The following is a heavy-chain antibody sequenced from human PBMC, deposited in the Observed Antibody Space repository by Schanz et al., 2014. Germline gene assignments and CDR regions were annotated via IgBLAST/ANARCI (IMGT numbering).Heavy chain of an antibody. J-gene: IGHJ4*02. Sequence: EVQLVESGGGLVTPGGSLRLSCAASGFTFNDAWMSWVRQAPGRGLEWVGRIKVKGGTTDYAAPVKDRFTISRDYSDTTIYLQMNSLKTEDTALYYCTADLPDIAAHCFDHWGQGTLVSVSS. D-gene: IGHD6-13*01. CDR1: GFTFNDAW. CDR2: IKVKGGTT. V-gene: IGHV3-15*01. CDR3: TADLPDIAAHCFDH.